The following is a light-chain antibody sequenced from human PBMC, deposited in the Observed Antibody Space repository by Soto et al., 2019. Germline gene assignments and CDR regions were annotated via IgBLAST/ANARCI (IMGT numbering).Light chain of an antibody. J-gene: IGKJ2*01. CDR2: AAS. V-gene: IGKV1-39*01. CDR1: QSISSY. Sequence: DLQMTQSPSSLSASVGDRVTITCRASQSISSYLNWYQQKPGKAPKLLIYAASSLQSGVPSRFSGSGSGTDFTLTISSLQPEDFATYYCQQSYSTPFTTFGQGTKLEIK. CDR3: QQSYSTPFTT.